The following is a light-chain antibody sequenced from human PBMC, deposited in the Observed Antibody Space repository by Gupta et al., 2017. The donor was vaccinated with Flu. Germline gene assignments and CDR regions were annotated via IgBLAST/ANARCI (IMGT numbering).Light chain of an antibody. CDR2: EES. CDR1: SGSSANNY. Sequence: NFILTQPHSVSESPGKTVTMSCTRSSGSSANNYVQWYQQRPGSAPIIVIDEESRRPSGVPDRVSGSIDSSSNSVYISISGLKADDESDDYYQSYDDTNVVFGGGTKLTVL. V-gene: IGLV6-57*03. J-gene: IGLJ3*02. CDR3: QSYDDTNVV.